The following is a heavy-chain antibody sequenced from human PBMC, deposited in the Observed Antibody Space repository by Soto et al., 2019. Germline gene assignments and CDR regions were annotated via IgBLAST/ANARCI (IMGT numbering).Heavy chain of an antibody. Sequence: QITLKESGPPLVKPTQTLTLTCTFSGFSLSTSGVGVGWIRQPPGKALEWLALIYWDDDKRYSPSLKSRLTIAMDTSKNQVVLTMTNMDPVDTATYYCAHMRTVTALDYWGQGTLVTVSS. J-gene: IGHJ4*02. V-gene: IGHV2-5*02. D-gene: IGHD2-21*02. CDR2: IYWDDDK. CDR1: GFSLSTSGVG. CDR3: AHMRTVTALDY.